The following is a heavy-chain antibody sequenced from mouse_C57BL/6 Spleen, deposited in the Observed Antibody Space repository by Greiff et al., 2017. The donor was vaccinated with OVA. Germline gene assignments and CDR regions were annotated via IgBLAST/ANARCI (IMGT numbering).Heavy chain of an antibody. D-gene: IGHD1-1*01. V-gene: IGHV1-50*01. J-gene: IGHJ2*01. CDR2: IDPSDSYT. CDR1: GYTFTSYW. CDR3: AREEGSSIRRYYFDY. Sequence: QVHVKQPGAELVKPGASVKLSCKASGYTFTSYWMQWVKQRPGQGLEWIGEIDPSDSYTNYNQKFKGKATLTVDTSSSTAYMQLSSLTSEDSAVYYCAREEGSSIRRYYFDYWGQGTTLTVSS.